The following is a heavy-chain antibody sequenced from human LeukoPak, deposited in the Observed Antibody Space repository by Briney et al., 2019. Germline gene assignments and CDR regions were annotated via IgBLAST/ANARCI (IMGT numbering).Heavy chain of an antibody. D-gene: IGHD3-3*01. Sequence: PGGSLRLSCAAPGFTFSSYGMHWVREAPGKGLEWVAFIRYDGSNKYYADSVKGRFTISRDNSKNTLYLKMNSLRAEDTAVYYCAKQATYYDFWSGYSAFDYWGQGTLVTVSS. V-gene: IGHV3-30*02. CDR2: IRYDGSNK. CDR3: AKQATYYDFWSGYSAFDY. CDR1: GFTFSSYG. J-gene: IGHJ4*02.